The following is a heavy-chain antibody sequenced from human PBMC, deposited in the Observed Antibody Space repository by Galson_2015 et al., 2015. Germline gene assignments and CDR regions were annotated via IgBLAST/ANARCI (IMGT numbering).Heavy chain of an antibody. Sequence: SGKVCCKASGGTLSSYAVSWVRQDPGQGLEGMGWINHNSGGTNYAQKFQGWVTMTRDTSISTAYMELSRLRSDDTAVYYCARSSRSPDAFDIWGQGTMVTVSS. CDR3: ARSSRSPDAFDI. CDR1: GGTLSSYA. V-gene: IGHV1-2*04. CDR2: INHNSGGT. J-gene: IGHJ3*02. D-gene: IGHD6-19*01.